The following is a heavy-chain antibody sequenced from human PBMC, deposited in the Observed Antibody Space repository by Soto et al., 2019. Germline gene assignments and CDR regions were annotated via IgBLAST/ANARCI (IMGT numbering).Heavy chain of an antibody. D-gene: IGHD2-2*01. V-gene: IGHV1-18*01. J-gene: IGHJ6*02. Sequence: ASVKVSCKASGYTFTSYGISWVRQAPGQRLEWMGWISAYNGNTNYAQKLQGRVTMTTDTSTSTAYMELRSLRSDDTAVYYCARDYCISTSCYPYYYYGMDVWGQGTTVTVSS. CDR2: ISAYNGNT. CDR3: ARDYCISTSCYPYYYYGMDV. CDR1: GYTFTSYG.